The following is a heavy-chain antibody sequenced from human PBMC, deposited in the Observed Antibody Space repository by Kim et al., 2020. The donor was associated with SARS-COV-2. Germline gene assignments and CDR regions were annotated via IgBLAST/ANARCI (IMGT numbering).Heavy chain of an antibody. CDR2: INHSGST. J-gene: IGHJ2*01. V-gene: IGHV4-34*01. D-gene: IGHD4-17*01. Sequence: SETLSLTCAVYGGSFSGYYWSWIRQPPGKGLEWIGEINHSGSTNYNPSLKSRVTISVDTSKNQFSLKLSSVTAADTAVYYCARIGYGGKERYFDLWGRGTLVTVSS. CDR3: ARIGYGGKERYFDL. CDR1: GGSFSGYY.